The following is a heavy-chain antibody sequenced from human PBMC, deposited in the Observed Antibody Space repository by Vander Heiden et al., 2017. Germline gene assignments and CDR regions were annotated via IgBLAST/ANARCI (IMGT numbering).Heavy chain of an antibody. D-gene: IGHD1-1*01. Sequence: EVQLVETGGGLIQPGGSLRLSCAVSGLTVSSNNMIWVRQAPGKGLQYVSDIDPAGDTYYADSVKGRFTMSRDNSNNMLYLQMNSLRADDTAVYYCARGTREYTTGWFYFDYWGQGTLVTVSS. CDR1: GLTVSSNN. CDR3: ARGTREYTTGWFYFDY. J-gene: IGHJ4*02. V-gene: IGHV3-53*02. CDR2: IDPAGDT.